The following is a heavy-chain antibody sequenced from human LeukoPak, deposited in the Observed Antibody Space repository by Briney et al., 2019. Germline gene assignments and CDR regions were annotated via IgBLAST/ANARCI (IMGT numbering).Heavy chain of an antibody. J-gene: IGHJ4*02. V-gene: IGHV3-23*01. CDR3: ARTPTDTAMVTLPYYFDY. D-gene: IGHD5-18*01. CDR2: ISGSGRDT. CDR1: GFTFNNYA. Sequence: PGGSLRLSCVAPGFTFNNYAMTWVRQAPGKGLEWVSSISGSGRDTYYADSAKGRFTISRDNAKNSLYLQMNSLRAEDTAVYYCARTPTDTAMVTLPYYFDYWGQGTLVTVSS.